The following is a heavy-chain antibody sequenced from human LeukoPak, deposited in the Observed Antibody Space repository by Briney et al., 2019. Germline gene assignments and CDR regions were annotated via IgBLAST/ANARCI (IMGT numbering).Heavy chain of an antibody. V-gene: IGHV3-23*01. CDR3: ARYKQQLVRTNYFDT. J-gene: IGHJ4*02. D-gene: IGHD6-13*01. CDR1: GFTFSSYA. CDR2: ISGSGGST. Sequence: GGSLRLSCAASGFTFSSYAMSWVRQAPGKGLEWVSAISGSGGSTYYADSVKGRFTISRDNSKNTLYLQMNSPRAEDTAVYYCARYKQQLVRTNYFDTWGQGALVTVSS.